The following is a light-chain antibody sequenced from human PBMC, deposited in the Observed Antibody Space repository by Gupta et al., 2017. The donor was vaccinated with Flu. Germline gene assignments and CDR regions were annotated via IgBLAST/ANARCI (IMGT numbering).Light chain of an antibody. CDR2: LNSDGSH. V-gene: IGLV4-69*01. J-gene: IGLJ3*02. Sequence: QLVLTQSPSASASLGASVKLTCTLSSGHSSHAIAGHQQQPEKGPRYLMKLNSDGSHSKGDGIPDRFSGSSSGAERYLTISSLQSEDEADYYCQTWGTGKGVFGGGTKLTVL. CDR1: SGHSSHA. CDR3: QTWGTGKGV.